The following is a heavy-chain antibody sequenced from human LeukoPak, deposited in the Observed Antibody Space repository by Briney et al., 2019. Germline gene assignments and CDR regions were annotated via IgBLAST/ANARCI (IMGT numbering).Heavy chain of an antibody. Sequence: ASVKVSCKASGYTFTNYAMHWVRQAPGQSLEWMGWINAGNGNTKYSQKFQGRVTITTDTSANTAYMELSRLRSEDTAVHFCARVVKAGGSVVIPNYNWFDPWGQGTLVTVSS. CDR3: ARVVKAGGSVVIPNYNWFDP. CDR2: INAGNGNT. J-gene: IGHJ5*02. V-gene: IGHV1-3*01. D-gene: IGHD3-22*01. CDR1: GYTFTNYA.